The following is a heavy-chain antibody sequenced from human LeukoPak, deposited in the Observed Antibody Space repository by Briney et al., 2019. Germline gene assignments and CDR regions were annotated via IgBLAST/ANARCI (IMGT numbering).Heavy chain of an antibody. CDR3: ARGALYGDPRAFDI. CDR2: MNPNSGNT. V-gene: IGHV1-8*01. D-gene: IGHD4-17*01. Sequence: ASVKVSCKASRYTFTSYDINWVRQATGQGLEWMGWMNPNSGNTGYAQKFQGRVTMTRNTSISTAYMELSSLRSEDTAVYYCARGALYGDPRAFDIRGQGTMVTVSS. J-gene: IGHJ3*02. CDR1: RYTFTSYD.